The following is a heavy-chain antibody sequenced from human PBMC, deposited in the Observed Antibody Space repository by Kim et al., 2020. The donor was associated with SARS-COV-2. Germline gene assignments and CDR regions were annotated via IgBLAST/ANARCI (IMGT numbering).Heavy chain of an antibody. Sequence: ADSVKGRFTISRDNSKSTPYLQMNSLRAEDTAVYYCAKFIGAAGTRWFDPWGQGTLVTVSS. J-gene: IGHJ5*02. D-gene: IGHD6-13*01. V-gene: IGHV3-23*01. CDR3: AKFIGAAGTRWFDP.